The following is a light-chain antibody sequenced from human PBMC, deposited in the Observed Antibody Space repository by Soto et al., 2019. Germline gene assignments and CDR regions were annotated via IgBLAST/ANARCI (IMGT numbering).Light chain of an antibody. Sequence: NFMLTQPHSVSESPGKTVTISCTRSGGSIATNYVQWYQQRPGSPPTTVIYEDNQRPSGVPDRFSGSIDSSSNSASLTISGLKTEDEADYYCRSYDSSNHVVFGGGTKLTVL. J-gene: IGLJ2*01. CDR2: EDN. V-gene: IGLV6-57*04. CDR1: GGSIATNY. CDR3: RSYDSSNHVV.